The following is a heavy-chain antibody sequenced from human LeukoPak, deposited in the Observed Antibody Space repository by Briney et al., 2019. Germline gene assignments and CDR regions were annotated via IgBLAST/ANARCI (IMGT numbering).Heavy chain of an antibody. D-gene: IGHD3-22*01. V-gene: IGHV4-39*01. CDR1: GGSISSSSYY. CDR2: IYYSGST. J-gene: IGHJ4*02. CDR3: ARFQYYYDSSGYYPREY. Sequence: SETLSLTCTVSGGSISSSSYYWGWIRQPPGKGLEWIGSIYYSGSTYYNPSLKSRVTISVDTSKNQFSLKLSSVTAADTAVYYCARFQYYYDSSGYYPREYWGQGTLATVSS.